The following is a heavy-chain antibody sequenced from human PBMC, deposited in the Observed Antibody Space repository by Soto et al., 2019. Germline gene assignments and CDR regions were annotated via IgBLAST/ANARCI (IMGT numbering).Heavy chain of an antibody. D-gene: IGHD1-26*01. J-gene: IGHJ4*02. CDR3: ARVPDRRIVGATRGFDY. Sequence: GGSLRLSCAASGFTFSSYWMSWVRQAPGKGLEWVANIKQDGSEKYYVDSVKGRFTISRDNAKNSLYLQMNSLRAEDTAVYYCARVPDRRIVGATRGFDYWGQGTLVTVSS. V-gene: IGHV3-7*01. CDR1: GFTFSSYW. CDR2: IKQDGSEK.